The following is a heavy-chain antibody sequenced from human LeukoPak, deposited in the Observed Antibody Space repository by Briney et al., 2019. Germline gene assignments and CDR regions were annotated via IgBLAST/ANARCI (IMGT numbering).Heavy chain of an antibody. D-gene: IGHD3-22*01. V-gene: IGHV4-59*01. CDR2: IYYSGST. CDR3: ARVGYYDSSGYYHHAFDI. Sequence: SETLSLTCTVYGGSISSYYWSWIRQPPGKGLEWIGYIYYSGSTNYNPSLKSRVAISVATSKNQFSLKLSSVTAADTAVYYCARVGYYDSSGYYHHAFDIWGQGTMVTVSS. CDR1: GGSISSYY. J-gene: IGHJ3*02.